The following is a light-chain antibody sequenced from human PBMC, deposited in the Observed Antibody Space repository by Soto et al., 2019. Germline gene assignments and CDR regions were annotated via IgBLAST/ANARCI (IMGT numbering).Light chain of an antibody. Sequence: DIPLTQSPSSLSVYVGARVAITGRASQTISSWLAWYQQKPGKAPKLLIYKASTLKSGVPSRFSGSGSGTEFTLTISSLQPDDFATYYCQHYNSYSEAFGQGTKVDI. J-gene: IGKJ1*01. CDR2: KAS. CDR3: QHYNSYSEA. CDR1: QTISSW. V-gene: IGKV1-5*03.